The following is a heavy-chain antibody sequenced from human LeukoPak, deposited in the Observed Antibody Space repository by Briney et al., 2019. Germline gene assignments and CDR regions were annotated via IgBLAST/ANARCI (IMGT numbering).Heavy chain of an antibody. Sequence: GGSLRLSCAASGFTFSTYAMSWVRQAPGKGLEWVSAVRGSGSDTYYADPVKGRLTISRDNSKNTLHLQMNSLRAEDTAIYYCAKTSRVNSAYDSPFDYWGQGTLVTVSS. V-gene: IGHV3-23*01. CDR3: AKTSRVNSAYDSPFDY. D-gene: IGHD5-12*01. CDR2: VRGSGSDT. CDR1: GFTFSTYA. J-gene: IGHJ4*02.